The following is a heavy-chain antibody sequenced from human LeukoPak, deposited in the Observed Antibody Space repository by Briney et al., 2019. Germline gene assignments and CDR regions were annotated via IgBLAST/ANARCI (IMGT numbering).Heavy chain of an antibody. J-gene: IGHJ5*02. V-gene: IGHV1-46*02. Sequence: GASVKVSCKTSGYTFNIYYVQWVRQAPGQGLEWMGVIHPNDGGTTYAQKFQGRIIMTSDTSTSTIYMELSSLKSDDTAVYYCARGDIDHWRQGTLVTVSS. CDR3: ARGDIDH. CDR1: GYTFNIYY. CDR2: IHPNDGGT. D-gene: IGHD2-15*01.